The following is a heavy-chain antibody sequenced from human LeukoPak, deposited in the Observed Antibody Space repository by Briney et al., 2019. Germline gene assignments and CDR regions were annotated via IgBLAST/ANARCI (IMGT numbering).Heavy chain of an antibody. V-gene: IGHV4-34*01. CDR3: ARGGLGSSSSGQDFDY. CDR1: GGSFSGYY. CDR2: INHSGST. D-gene: IGHD6-6*01. Sequence: PSETLSLTCAVYGGSFSGYYWSWIRQPPGKGLEWIGEINHSGSTNYNPSLKSRVTISVDTSKNQFSLKLSSVTAADTAVYYCARGGLGSSSSGQDFDYWGQGTLVTVSS. J-gene: IGHJ4*02.